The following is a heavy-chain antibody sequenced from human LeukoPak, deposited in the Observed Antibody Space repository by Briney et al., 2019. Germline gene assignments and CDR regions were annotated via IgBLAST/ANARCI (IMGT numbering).Heavy chain of an antibody. CDR3: ARDRHCSGGSCSGL. D-gene: IGHD2-15*01. CDR1: GLTVSNNY. J-gene: IGHJ4*02. V-gene: IGHV3-53*01. Sequence: PGGSLRLSCAASGLTVSNNYMKCVRQAPGKGLEWVSLIYSGGSTYYADSVKGRFTISRDNPKNTVYLQMNNLRAEDTAVYYCARDRHCSGGSCSGLWGQGTLVTVSS. CDR2: IYSGGST.